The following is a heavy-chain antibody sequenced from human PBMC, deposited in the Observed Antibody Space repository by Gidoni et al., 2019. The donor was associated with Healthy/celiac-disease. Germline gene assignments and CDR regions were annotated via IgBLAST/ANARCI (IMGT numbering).Heavy chain of an antibody. Sequence: QLQLQSSPPGLVPPSQPLSLTCTLSGFSISSGGYYWSWLRPHPGKGLEWSGYIYYSGRTYYNPSLKSRVTISVDTSKNQFSLKLSSVTAADTAVYYCARDRGDGGNKNAFDIWGQGTMVTVSS. CDR3: ARDRGDGGNKNAFDI. CDR1: GFSISSGGYY. D-gene: IGHD2-15*01. V-gene: IGHV4-31*03. J-gene: IGHJ3*02. CDR2: IYYSGRT.